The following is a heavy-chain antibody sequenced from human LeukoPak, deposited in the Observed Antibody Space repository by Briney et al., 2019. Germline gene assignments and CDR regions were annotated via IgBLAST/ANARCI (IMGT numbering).Heavy chain of an antibody. D-gene: IGHD1-26*01. CDR2: ISGSGDNT. V-gene: IGHV3-23*01. CDR1: GFTFTSYW. J-gene: IGHJ4*02. CDR3: ARGRFIVGTTAYYFDY. Sequence: GGSLRLSCAASGFTFTSYWMTWVRQAPGKGLEWVSSISGSGDNTYYADSVKGRFTVSRDNSKNTLYLQMNSLRAEDTAVYYCARGRFIVGTTAYYFDYWGQGTLVTVSS.